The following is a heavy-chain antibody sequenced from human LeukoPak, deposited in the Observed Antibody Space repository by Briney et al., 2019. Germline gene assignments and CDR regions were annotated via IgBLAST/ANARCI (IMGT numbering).Heavy chain of an antibody. CDR1: GFTFSSYA. J-gene: IGHJ4*02. D-gene: IGHD3-10*01. CDR2: IGGSGEFT. Sequence: GGSLRLSYAASGFTFSSYAMRWVRQAPGKGLEWVSAIGGSGEFTYYAEYVRGRFTISRDNSEKTLYLQMNSLRAEDTAVYYCAKADRGWGVITKDWGQGTLVTVSS. CDR3: AKADRGWGVITKD. V-gene: IGHV3-23*01.